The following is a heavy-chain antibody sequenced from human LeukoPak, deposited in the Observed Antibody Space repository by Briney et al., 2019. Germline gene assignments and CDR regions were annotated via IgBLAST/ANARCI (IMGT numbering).Heavy chain of an antibody. V-gene: IGHV1-69*05. D-gene: IGHD3-16*02. J-gene: IGHJ3*02. CDR1: GGTFSSYA. Sequence: ASVKVSCKASGGTFSSYAISWVRQAPGQGLEWMGGIIPIFGTANYAQKFQGRVTITTDESTSTAYMELSGLRSEDTAVYYCARASKGPRDYDYVWGSYHKLHDAFDIWGQGTMVTVSS. CDR3: ARASKGPRDYDYVWGSYHKLHDAFDI. CDR2: IIPIFGTA.